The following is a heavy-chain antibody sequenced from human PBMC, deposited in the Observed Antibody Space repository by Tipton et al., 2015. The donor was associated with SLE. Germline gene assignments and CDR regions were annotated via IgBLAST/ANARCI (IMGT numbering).Heavy chain of an antibody. D-gene: IGHD2-15*01. CDR1: GGSISSYY. CDR2: IYYSGST. Sequence: LRLSCTVSGGSISSYYWSWIRQPPGKGLEWIGYIYYSGSTTYNPSLKSRVTISVDTSKNQFSLKLSSVTAADTAVYYCARDGGCSGGSCFDYWGQGTLVTVSS. CDR3: ARDGGCSGGSCFDY. V-gene: IGHV4-59*12. J-gene: IGHJ4*02.